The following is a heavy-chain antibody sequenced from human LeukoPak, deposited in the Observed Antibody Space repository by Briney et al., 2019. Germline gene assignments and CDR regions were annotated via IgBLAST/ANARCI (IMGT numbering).Heavy chain of an antibody. V-gene: IGHV4-4*07. CDR3: ARDLRWYSSSWYDKKNWFDP. CDR1: GGSISSYY. CDR2: IYTSGST. D-gene: IGHD6-13*01. Sequence: NSSETLSLTSTVSGGSISSYYWSWIRQPAGKGLEWNGRIYTSGSTNYNPSLKSRVTMSVDTSKNQFSLKLSSVTAADTAVYYCARDLRWYSSSWYDKKNWFDPWGQGTLVTVSS. J-gene: IGHJ5*02.